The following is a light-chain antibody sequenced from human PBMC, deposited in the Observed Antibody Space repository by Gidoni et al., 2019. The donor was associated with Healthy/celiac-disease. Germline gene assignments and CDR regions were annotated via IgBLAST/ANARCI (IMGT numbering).Light chain of an antibody. CDR3: QQRSKFT. V-gene: IGKV3-11*01. Sequence: EIVLTQSPATLSLSPGERATLSCRASQSVSSYLAWYQQKPGQAPRLLIYDASNRATGIPARFSGSGSGTDFTLTISSLEPEDFAVYDCQQRSKFTFGPGTKVDIK. CDR1: QSVSSY. J-gene: IGKJ3*01. CDR2: DAS.